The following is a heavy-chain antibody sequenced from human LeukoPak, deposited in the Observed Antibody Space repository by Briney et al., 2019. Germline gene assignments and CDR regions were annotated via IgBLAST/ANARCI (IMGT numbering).Heavy chain of an antibody. Sequence: GGSLRLSCAASGFTFSSYSMTWVRQAPGKGLEWVATIKQDGSETYYVDSVNGRFTISRDNAKNSLYLQMNGLRAEDTAVYYCARGNGRGEYWGQGTLVTVSS. CDR1: GFTFSSYS. CDR2: IKQDGSET. V-gene: IGHV3-7*01. CDR3: ARGNGRGEY. J-gene: IGHJ4*02. D-gene: IGHD3-16*01.